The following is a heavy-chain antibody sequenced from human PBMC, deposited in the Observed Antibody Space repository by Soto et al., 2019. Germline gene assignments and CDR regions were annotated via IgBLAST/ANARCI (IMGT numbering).Heavy chain of an antibody. CDR3: ARHSGGYSYVLGF. Sequence: SETLSLTCTVSGGSINSDYWSWIRQPPGKGLEWIGYIYYSGYTIYSPSLKSRASISVDTSKNQFSLKLSSVTAADTAVYYCARHSGGYSYVLGFWGQGTLVTVSS. D-gene: IGHD5-18*01. J-gene: IGHJ4*02. CDR2: IYYSGYT. CDR1: GGSINSDY. V-gene: IGHV4-59*08.